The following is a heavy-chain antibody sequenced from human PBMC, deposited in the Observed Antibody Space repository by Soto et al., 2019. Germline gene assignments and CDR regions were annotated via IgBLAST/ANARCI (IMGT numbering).Heavy chain of an antibody. CDR3: ARDFFSGVLPTYYYYGMDV. D-gene: IGHD3-3*01. CDR1: GFTFSSYE. J-gene: IGHJ6*02. V-gene: IGHV3-48*03. Sequence: LRLSCAASGFTFSSYEMNWVRQAPGKGLEWVSYISSSGSTIYYADSVKGRFTISRDNAKNSLYLQMNSLRAEDTAVYYCARDFFSGVLPTYYYYGMDVCGQGTTVTVSS. CDR2: ISSSGSTI.